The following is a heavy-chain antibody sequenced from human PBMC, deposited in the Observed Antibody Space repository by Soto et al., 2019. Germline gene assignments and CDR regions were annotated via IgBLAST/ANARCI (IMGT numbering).Heavy chain of an antibody. D-gene: IGHD2-21*02. CDR2: INAGNGNT. J-gene: IGHJ6*02. CDR3: ARDCGGDCYSPAYYYYGMDV. V-gene: IGHV1-3*01. CDR1: GYTFTSYA. Sequence: QVQLVQSGAEVKKPGASVKVSCKASGYTFTSYAMHWVLQAPGQRLEWMGWINAGNGNTKYSQKFQGRVTITRDTSASTAYMELSSLRSEDTAVYYCARDCGGDCYSPAYYYYGMDVWGQGTTVTVSS.